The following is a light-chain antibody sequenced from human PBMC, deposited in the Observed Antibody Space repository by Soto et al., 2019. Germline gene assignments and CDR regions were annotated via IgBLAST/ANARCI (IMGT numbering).Light chain of an antibody. J-gene: IGKJ5*01. CDR2: GAS. V-gene: IGKV3-11*01. CDR3: QQRDSWPIT. CDR1: QSVDSY. Sequence: PGERATLSCRASQSVDSYLAWYQQKPGQAPRLLIFGASNRATGIPARFSGSGSGTDFTLTINSLEPEDFAVYYCQQRDSWPITFGQGTRLEIK.